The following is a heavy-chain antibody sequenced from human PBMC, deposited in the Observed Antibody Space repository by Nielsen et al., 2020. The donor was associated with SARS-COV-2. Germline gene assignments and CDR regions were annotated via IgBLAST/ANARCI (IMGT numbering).Heavy chain of an antibody. CDR1: GYTFSSHG. D-gene: IGHD3-10*01. J-gene: IGHJ4*02. CDR3: ARVGVKTFDY. Sequence: ASVKVSCKASGYTFSSHGITWVRQAPGQGLEWMGWISVYNGNTNSAQKLQGRVTMTTDTSTSTAYMELRSLRSDDTAVYYCARVGVKTFDYWGQGTLVTVSS. CDR2: ISVYNGNT. V-gene: IGHV1-18*01.